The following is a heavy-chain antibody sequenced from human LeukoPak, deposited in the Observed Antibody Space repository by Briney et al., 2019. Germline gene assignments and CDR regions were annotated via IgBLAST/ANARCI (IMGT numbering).Heavy chain of an antibody. CDR2: IYHSGST. V-gene: IGHV4-30-2*01. D-gene: IGHD2-2*01. CDR3: ARSKTVVPAAPFDY. CDR1: GGSISSGGYY. J-gene: IGHJ4*02. Sequence: SETLSLTCTVSGGSISSGGYYWSWIRQPPGKGLEWIGYIYHSGSTYYNPSLKSRVTISVDRSKNQFSLKLSSVTAADTAVYYCARSKTVVPAAPFDYWGQGTLVTVSS.